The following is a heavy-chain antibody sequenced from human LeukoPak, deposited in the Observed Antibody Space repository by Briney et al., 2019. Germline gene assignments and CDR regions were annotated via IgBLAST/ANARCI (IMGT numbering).Heavy chain of an antibody. CDR2: MNPNSGNT. Sequence: ASVKVSCKASGYTFTSYDINWVRQATGQGLEWMGWMNPNSGNTGYAQKFQGRVTMTRNPSISTAYMELSSLRSEDTAVYYCARITGTGDYYYYGMDVWGQGTTVTVSS. V-gene: IGHV1-8*01. CDR1: GYTFTSYD. D-gene: IGHD1-7*01. CDR3: ARITGTGDYYYYGMDV. J-gene: IGHJ6*02.